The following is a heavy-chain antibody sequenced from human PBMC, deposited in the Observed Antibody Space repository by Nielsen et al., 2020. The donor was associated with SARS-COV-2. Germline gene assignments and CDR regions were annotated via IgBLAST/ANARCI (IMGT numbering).Heavy chain of an antibody. D-gene: IGHD3/OR15-3a*01. J-gene: IGHJ4*02. CDR2: ISSSSSTI. V-gene: IGHV3-48*04. CDR1: GFTFSSYS. CDR3: ARGTDHTSHFDY. Sequence: GGSLRLSCAASGFTFSSYSMNWVRQAPGKGLEWVSYISSSSSTIYYADSVKGRFTISRDNAKSLLYLQMNSLRVEDTAVYYCARGTDHTSHFDYWGQGILVAVSS.